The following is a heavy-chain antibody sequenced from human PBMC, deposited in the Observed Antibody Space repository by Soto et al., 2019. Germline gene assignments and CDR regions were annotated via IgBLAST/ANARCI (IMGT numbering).Heavy chain of an antibody. D-gene: IGHD5-18*01. CDR2: IYYSGST. V-gene: IGHV4-61*01. CDR1: GGSVSSGSYY. CDR3: ARGSGSYGFK. Sequence: SETLSLTCAVSGGSVSSGSYYWSWIRQPPGKGLEWIGYIYYSGSTNYNPSLKSRVTISVDTSKNQFSLKLSSVTAADTAVYYCARGSGSYGFKWGQGTLVTVSS. J-gene: IGHJ4*02.